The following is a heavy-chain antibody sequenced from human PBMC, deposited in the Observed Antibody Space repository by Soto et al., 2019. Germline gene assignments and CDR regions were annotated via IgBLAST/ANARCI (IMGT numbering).Heavy chain of an antibody. CDR1: GGSISSYY. Sequence: SETLSLTCTVSGGSISSYYWNWIRQPPGKGLEWIGYIYYSGSTNYNPSLKSRVTISVDTSKNQFSLKLSSVTAADTAVYYCARSYCSGGSCPYYFDYWGQGTLVTVSS. CDR3: ARSYCSGGSCPYYFDY. J-gene: IGHJ4*02. D-gene: IGHD2-15*01. CDR2: IYYSGST. V-gene: IGHV4-59*01.